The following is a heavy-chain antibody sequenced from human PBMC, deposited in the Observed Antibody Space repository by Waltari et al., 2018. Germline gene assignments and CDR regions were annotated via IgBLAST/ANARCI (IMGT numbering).Heavy chain of an antibody. D-gene: IGHD5-12*01. CDR2: ISNSGGST. V-gene: IGHV3-23*01. CDR3: AREEKDNSGYRTTRFGY. CDR1: GFTFSNYA. Sequence: EVQLLESGGGLVQPGGSLRLSCDTSGFTFSNYAMSWVRQAPGKELEWVSAISNSGGSTWYAVSVKGRLTISRDNSKNKVFLQMDSLRAEDTAVYYCAREEKDNSGYRTTRFGYWGQGTLVTVSS. J-gene: IGHJ4*02.